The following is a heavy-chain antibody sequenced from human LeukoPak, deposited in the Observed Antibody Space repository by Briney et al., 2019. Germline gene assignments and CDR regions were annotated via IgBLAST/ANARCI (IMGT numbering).Heavy chain of an antibody. CDR1: GYTFTDYY. CDR2: INPKSGGR. Sequence: ASVKVSCKASGYTFTDYYMHWVRQAPGQELEWMGWINPKSGGRSYAQRFQGSVTMTRDTSISTAYMELSRLRSDDTAVYYCATGERLVPAAMWFDYWGQGTLVTVSS. CDR3: ATGERLVPAAMWFDY. D-gene: IGHD2-2*01. V-gene: IGHV1-2*02. J-gene: IGHJ4*02.